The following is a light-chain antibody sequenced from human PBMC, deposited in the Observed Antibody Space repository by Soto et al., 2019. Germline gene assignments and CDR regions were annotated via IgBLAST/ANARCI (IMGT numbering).Light chain of an antibody. CDR1: SSDVGSYNL. V-gene: IGLV2-23*02. J-gene: IGLJ3*02. CDR2: EVS. Sequence: QSVLTQPACVSGSPGQSITISCTGTSSDVGSYNLVSWYQQHPGKAPKLMIYEVSKRPSGVSNRFSGSKSGNTASLTISGLQAEYEADYYCCSYAGSSTPNWVFGGGTKLTVL. CDR3: CSYAGSSTPNWV.